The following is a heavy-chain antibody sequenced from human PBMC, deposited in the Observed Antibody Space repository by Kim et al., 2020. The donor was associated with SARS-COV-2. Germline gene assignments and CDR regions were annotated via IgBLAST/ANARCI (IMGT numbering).Heavy chain of an antibody. CDR1: GGSVSSGSYY. J-gene: IGHJ3*02. CDR2: IYYSGST. Sequence: SETLSLTCTVSGGSVSSGSYYWSWIRQPPGKGLEWIGYIYYSGSTNYNPSLKSRVTISVDTSKNQFSLKLSSVTAADTAVYYCARAFSISITMLSDAFDIWGQGTMVTVSS. V-gene: IGHV4-61*01. CDR3: ARAFSISITMLSDAFDI. D-gene: IGHD3-10*01.